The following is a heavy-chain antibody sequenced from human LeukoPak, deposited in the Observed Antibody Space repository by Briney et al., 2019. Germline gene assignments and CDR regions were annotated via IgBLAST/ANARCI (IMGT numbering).Heavy chain of an antibody. V-gene: IGHV3-30*03. D-gene: IGHD1-26*01. CDR2: ISYDGSNK. Sequence: PGRSLRLSCAASGFTFSSYGMHWVRQAPGKGLEWVAVISYDGSNKYYADSVKGRFTISRDNSKNTLYLQMNSLRAEDTAVYYCARDRYSGSYTFGYWGQGTLVTVSS. CDR1: GFTFSSYG. CDR3: ARDRYSGSYTFGY. J-gene: IGHJ4*02.